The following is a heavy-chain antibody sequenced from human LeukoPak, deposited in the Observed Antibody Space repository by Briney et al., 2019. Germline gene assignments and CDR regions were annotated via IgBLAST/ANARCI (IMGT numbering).Heavy chain of an antibody. CDR1: GGSISSSSYY. D-gene: IGHD3-10*01. V-gene: IGHV4-39*01. Sequence: PSETLSLTCTVSGGSISSSSYYWGWIRQPPGKGLEWIGSIYYSGSTYYNPSLKSRVTISVDTSKNQFSLKLSSVTAADTAVYYCARPLQEFGELYGMDVWGQGTTVTVSS. CDR3: ARPLQEFGELYGMDV. J-gene: IGHJ6*02. CDR2: IYYSGST.